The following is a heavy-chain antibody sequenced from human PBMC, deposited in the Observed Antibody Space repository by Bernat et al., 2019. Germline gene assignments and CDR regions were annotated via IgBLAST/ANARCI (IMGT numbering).Heavy chain of an antibody. CDR1: GFTFSSYW. CDR3: ARAQSSYGSGSYIDY. CDR2: IKQDGSEK. D-gene: IGHD3-10*01. Sequence: EVQLVESGGGLVQPGGSLRLSCAASGFTFSSYWMSWVRQAPGKGLEWVANIKQDGSEKYYVDSVKGRFTISRDNAKNSLYLQMNSLRAEDTAVYYCARAQSSYGSGSYIDYWGQGTLVTVSS. V-gene: IGHV3-7*03. J-gene: IGHJ4*02.